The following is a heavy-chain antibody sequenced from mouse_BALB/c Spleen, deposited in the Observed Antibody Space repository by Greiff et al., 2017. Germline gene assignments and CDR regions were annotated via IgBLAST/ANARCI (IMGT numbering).Heavy chain of an antibody. V-gene: IGHV3-2*02. CDR1: GYSITSDYA. J-gene: IGHJ1*01. Sequence: EVKLQESGPGLVKPSQSLSLTCTVTGYSITSDYAWNWIRQFPGNKLEWMGYISYSGSTSYNPSLKSRISITRDTSKNQFFLQLNSVTTEDTATYYCARRVGRWYFDVWGAGTTVTVSS. CDR3: ARRVGRWYFDV. CDR2: ISYSGST. D-gene: IGHD4-1*01.